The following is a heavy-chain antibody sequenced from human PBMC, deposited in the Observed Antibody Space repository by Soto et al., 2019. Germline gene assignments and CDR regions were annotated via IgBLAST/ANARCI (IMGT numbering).Heavy chain of an antibody. J-gene: IGHJ6*02. D-gene: IGHD6-6*01. V-gene: IGHV1-69*13. Sequence: GASVKVSCKASGGTFSSYAISWVRQVPGQGLEWMGGIIPIFGTANYAQKFQGRVTITADESTSTAYMELSSLRSEDTAVYYCASGAWIAAVAYYYYGMDVWGQGTTVTVSS. CDR1: GGTFSSYA. CDR3: ASGAWIAAVAYYYYGMDV. CDR2: IIPIFGTA.